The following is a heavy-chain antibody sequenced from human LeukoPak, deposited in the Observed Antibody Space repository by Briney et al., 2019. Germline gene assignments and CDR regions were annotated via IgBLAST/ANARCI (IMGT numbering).Heavy chain of an antibody. CDR3: ARSRSGYSYDHAAFDI. V-gene: IGHV4-59*01. D-gene: IGHD5-18*01. CDR1: GGSISSYY. CDR2: IDYRGST. J-gene: IGHJ3*02. Sequence: PSETLSLTCTVSGGSISSYYWSWIRQPPGKGLEWVAYIDYRGSTTYNPSLKSRVSISVDTSGNQFSLKLNSVTAADTAVYYCARSRSGYSYDHAAFDIWGQGTMVTVSS.